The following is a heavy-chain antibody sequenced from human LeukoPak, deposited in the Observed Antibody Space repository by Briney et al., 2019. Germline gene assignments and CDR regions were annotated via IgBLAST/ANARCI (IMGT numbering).Heavy chain of an antibody. V-gene: IGHV3-9*01. CDR1: GFTFDDYA. CDR3: AKDIGEQWLANDAFDI. Sequence: GRSLRLSCAASGFTFDDYAMHWVRQAPGKGLEWVSGISWNSGSIGYADSVKGRFTISRDNAKNSLYLQMNSLRAEDTALYYCAKDIGEQWLANDAFDIWGQGTMVTVSS. J-gene: IGHJ3*02. D-gene: IGHD6-19*01. CDR2: ISWNSGSI.